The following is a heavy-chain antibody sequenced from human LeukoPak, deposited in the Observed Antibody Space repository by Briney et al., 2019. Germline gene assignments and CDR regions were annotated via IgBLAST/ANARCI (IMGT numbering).Heavy chain of an antibody. D-gene: IGHD6-19*01. CDR3: ATNGWYCLDH. J-gene: IGHJ1*01. Sequence: SETLSLTCTVSGGSINSYYWSWIRQPAGKGLEWIGRISTGDSTNYNPSLQSRVTISVDKSNNHFSLRLTSVTAADTAVYYCATNGWYCLDHWGQGALVTVSS. V-gene: IGHV4-4*07. CDR1: GGSINSYY. CDR2: ISTGDST.